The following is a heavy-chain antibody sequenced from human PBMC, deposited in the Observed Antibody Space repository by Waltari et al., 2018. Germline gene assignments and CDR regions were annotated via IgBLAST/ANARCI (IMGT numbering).Heavy chain of an antibody. CDR2: ISSGSGII. J-gene: IGHJ6*02. Sequence: STYTMNWGRQGSGKGLEWISFISSGSGIIYYADSVKGRFNISRDNAKNSLFLQMNSLRDGDTAVYYCARGGSMDVWGQGTTVIVSS. V-gene: IGHV3-48*02. CDR1: STYT. D-gene: IGHD3-16*01. CDR3: ARGGSMDV.